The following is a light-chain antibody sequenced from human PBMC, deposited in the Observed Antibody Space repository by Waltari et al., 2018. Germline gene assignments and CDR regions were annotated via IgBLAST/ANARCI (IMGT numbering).Light chain of an antibody. V-gene: IGLV1-44*01. CDR2: YKN. CDR3: AAWDDSVTGVV. CDR1: IPNIGNNA. Sequence: QSVLTQPPSASGTLGQRVTISCSGTIPNIGNNAVNWYQQLPQSAPNLLVYYKNQRPSGVPDRFSASKSGTSASLVISGLQSEDEADYYCAAWDDSVTGVVFGGGTKLTVL. J-gene: IGLJ3*02.